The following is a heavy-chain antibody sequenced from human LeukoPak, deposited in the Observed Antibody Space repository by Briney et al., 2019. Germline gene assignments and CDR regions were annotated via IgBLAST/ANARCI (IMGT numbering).Heavy chain of an antibody. Sequence: PGGSLRLSCAASGFTFSSYWMHWVRQAPGKGLVWVSRISTDGSSTTYADSVKGRFTISRDNGKNTLFLQMNSLRAEDTAVYYCASYLTSIPPGMDVWGQGTTVTVSS. V-gene: IGHV3-74*01. CDR2: ISTDGSST. CDR1: GFTFSSYW. D-gene: IGHD2/OR15-2a*01. J-gene: IGHJ6*02. CDR3: ASYLTSIPPGMDV.